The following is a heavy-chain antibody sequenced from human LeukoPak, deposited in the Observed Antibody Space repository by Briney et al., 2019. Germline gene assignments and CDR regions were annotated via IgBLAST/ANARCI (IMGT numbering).Heavy chain of an antibody. CDR1: GFTFSSYA. CDR3: AKYGPQDSGSSHFDY. J-gene: IGHJ4*02. D-gene: IGHD1-26*01. CDR2: ISYDGDDGSNI. Sequence: PGGSLRLSCTASGFTFSSYAMHWVRQAPGKGLEWVAVISYDGDDGSNIYYADSVKGRFTTSRDNSKNTLFLQMNSLRAEDTAIYYCAKYGPQDSGSSHFDYWGQGALVTVSS. V-gene: IGHV3-30-3*02.